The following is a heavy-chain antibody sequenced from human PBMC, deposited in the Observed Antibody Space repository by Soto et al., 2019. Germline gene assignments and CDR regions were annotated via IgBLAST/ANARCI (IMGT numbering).Heavy chain of an antibody. Sequence: PSETLSLTCTVSGGSISSGDYYWSWIRQPPGKGLEWIGYIYYSGSTYYNPSLKSRVTISVDTSKNQFSLKLSSVTAADTAVYYCARGRYYDSSGYYSTHYFDYWGQGTLVPVS. V-gene: IGHV4-30-4*01. CDR1: GGSISSGDYY. D-gene: IGHD3-22*01. CDR3: ARGRYYDSSGYYSTHYFDY. CDR2: IYYSGST. J-gene: IGHJ4*02.